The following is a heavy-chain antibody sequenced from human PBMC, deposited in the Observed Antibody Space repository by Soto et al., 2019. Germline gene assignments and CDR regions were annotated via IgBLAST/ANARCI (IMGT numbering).Heavy chain of an antibody. Sequence: GASVKVSCKASGYTFTSYAMHWVRQAPGQRLEWMGWINAGNGNTKYSQKFQGRVTITRDTSASTAYMELSSLRSEDTAVYYCARRGIAAAGLYYFDYWGQGTLVTVSS. CDR1: GYTFTSYA. CDR2: INAGNGNT. CDR3: ARRGIAAAGLYYFDY. D-gene: IGHD6-13*01. J-gene: IGHJ4*02. V-gene: IGHV1-3*01.